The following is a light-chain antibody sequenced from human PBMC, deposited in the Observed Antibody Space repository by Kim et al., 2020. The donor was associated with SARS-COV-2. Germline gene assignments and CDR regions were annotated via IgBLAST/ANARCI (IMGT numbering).Light chain of an antibody. J-gene: IGLJ1*01. V-gene: IGLV2-23*02. Sequence: QSVLTQPASVSGSPGQSITISCTGTRSNVGSYMHVSWYQHHPGKVPKLLIYGVSQRPSGISNRFSGSKSGSTASLTISGLQAEDEAEYFCCSYAGSSTYVFGTVTKVTVL. CDR1: RSNVGSYMH. CDR2: GVS. CDR3: CSYAGSSTYV.